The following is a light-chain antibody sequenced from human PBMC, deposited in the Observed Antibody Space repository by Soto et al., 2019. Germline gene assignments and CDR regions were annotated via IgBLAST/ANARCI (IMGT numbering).Light chain of an antibody. V-gene: IGKV3-15*01. Sequence: EIVMTQSPATLSVSPGERATLSCRASQSVRTNVAWYQQKPGQAPRLLISGASTRASGIPDRFSGSGSATEFTLTVSSLQSEDFAVYYCQHYDNWPPLFSFGQVTKLEIK. CDR1: QSVRTN. CDR2: GAS. CDR3: QHYDNWPPLFS. J-gene: IGKJ2*03.